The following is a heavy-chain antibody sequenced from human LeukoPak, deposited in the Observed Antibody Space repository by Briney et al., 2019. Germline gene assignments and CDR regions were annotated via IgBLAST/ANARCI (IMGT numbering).Heavy chain of an antibody. J-gene: IGHJ4*02. D-gene: IGHD3-22*01. CDR1: GYTFTSYY. CDR2: ISAYNGNT. Sequence: ASVKVSCKAPGYTFTSYYMHWVRQAPGQGLEWMGWISAYNGNTNYAQKLQGRVTMTTDTSTSTAYMELRSLRSDDTAVYYCARDGNDYYDSSGYYSLDYWGQGTLVTVSS. V-gene: IGHV1-18*04. CDR3: ARDGNDYYDSSGYYSLDY.